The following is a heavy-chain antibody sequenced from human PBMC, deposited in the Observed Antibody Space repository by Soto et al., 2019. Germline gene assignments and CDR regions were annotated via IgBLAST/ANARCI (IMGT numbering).Heavy chain of an antibody. CDR2: LLRSGSSA. Sequence: PGGSLRLSCAASGFTFRNYAMTWARQAPVKGLEWVSSLLRSGSSAYYADSVGGRFSISSDTSANSLYLQMDNLRAEDTAIYYCAKDAISGDGIWLMDSWGQGTVVTVSS. D-gene: IGHD4-17*01. J-gene: IGHJ5*02. CDR3: AKDAISGDGIWLMDS. V-gene: IGHV3-23*01. CDR1: GFTFRNYA.